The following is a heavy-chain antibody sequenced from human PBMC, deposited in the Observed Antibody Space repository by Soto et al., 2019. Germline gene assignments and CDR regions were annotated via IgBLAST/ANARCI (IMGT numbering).Heavy chain of an antibody. CDR2: IYYSGST. CDR1: GGSISSYY. Sequence: QVQLQESGPGLVKPSETLSLTCTVSGGSISSYYWSWIRQPPGKGLEWIGYIYYSGSTNYNPSLMSRVTISVATSKTQFSRMLSSVTAADTAVYYWARFNWYFDLWGRVTLVTVAS. CDR3: ARFNWYFDL. J-gene: IGHJ2*01. V-gene: IGHV4-59*08.